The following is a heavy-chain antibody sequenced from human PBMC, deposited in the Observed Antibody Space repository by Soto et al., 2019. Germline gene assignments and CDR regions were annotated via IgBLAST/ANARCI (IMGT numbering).Heavy chain of an antibody. CDR1: GYTFTSYG. D-gene: IGHD3-10*01. CDR2: ISAYNGNT. Sequence: QVQLVQSGAEVKKPGASVKVSCKASGYTFTSYGISWVRQAPGQGLEWMGWISAYNGNTNYAQKLQGRVTMTTDTSTSTAYMELRSLSSDDTAVYYCARDPPGESAEDCVLDYWGQGTLVTVSS. V-gene: IGHV1-18*01. CDR3: ARDPPGESAEDCVLDY. J-gene: IGHJ4*02.